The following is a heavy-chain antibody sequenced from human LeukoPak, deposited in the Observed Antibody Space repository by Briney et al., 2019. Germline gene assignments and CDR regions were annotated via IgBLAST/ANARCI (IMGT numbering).Heavy chain of an antibody. J-gene: IGHJ4*02. CDR1: GFTFGNAW. Sequence: NSGGSLRLSCAASGFTFGNAWMSWVRQAPGKGLEWVGRIKSKTDGGTTDYAAPVKGRFTISRDDSKNTLYLQMNSLKTEDTAVYYCARGAYSSGWAYFDHWGQGTLVTVSS. CDR2: IKSKTDGGTT. D-gene: IGHD6-19*01. V-gene: IGHV3-15*01. CDR3: ARGAYSSGWAYFDH.